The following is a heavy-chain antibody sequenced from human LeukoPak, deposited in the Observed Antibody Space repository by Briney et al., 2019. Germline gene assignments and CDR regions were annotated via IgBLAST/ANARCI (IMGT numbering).Heavy chain of an antibody. D-gene: IGHD1-26*01. J-gene: IGHJ4*02. CDR3: ARQPYSGSYSFDY. V-gene: IGHV5-51*01. Sequence: GVSLKISCTGCGYSFTYYWIGWGRQMPGQGLEWRGIINPGDSDTRYRPAFQGQVTISADKSTSTAHLQWSSLKASDTAMFYCARQPYSGSYSFDYWGQGTLVTVSP. CDR2: INPGDSDT. CDR1: GYSFTYYW.